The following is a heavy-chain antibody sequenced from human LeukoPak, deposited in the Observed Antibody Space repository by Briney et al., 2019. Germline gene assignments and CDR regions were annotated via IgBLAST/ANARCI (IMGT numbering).Heavy chain of an antibody. V-gene: IGHV3-74*01. Sequence: SGGSLRLSCAASGFTFSSYWMHWVRQAPGEGLVWVSRIDPDDSGSTYADSVKGRFTISRDNAKNTLWLQMNSLRADDTAVYYCAGVRAGGNRDFDVWGQGTVVAVSS. CDR2: IDPDDSGS. J-gene: IGHJ3*01. D-gene: IGHD4-23*01. CDR3: AGVRAGGNRDFDV. CDR1: GFTFSSYW.